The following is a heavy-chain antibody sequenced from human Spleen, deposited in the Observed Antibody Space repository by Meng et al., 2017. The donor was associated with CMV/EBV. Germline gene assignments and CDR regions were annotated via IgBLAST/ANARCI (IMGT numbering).Heavy chain of an antibody. D-gene: IGHD2-2*01. CDR1: GVTLTTYE. J-gene: IGHJ4*02. Sequence: GESLKISCEASGVTLTTYEMNWVRQAPGKGPEWISYISSSGTTIYYADSVKGRFTISRDNAKNSLYLQMNSLRAEDTAVYYCARGCSSTSCYSFGGYWGQGTLVTVSS. CDR3: ARGCSSTSCYSFGGY. V-gene: IGHV3-48*03. CDR2: ISSSGTTI.